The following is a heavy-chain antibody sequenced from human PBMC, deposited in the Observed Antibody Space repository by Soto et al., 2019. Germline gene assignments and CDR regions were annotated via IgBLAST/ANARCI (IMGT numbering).Heavy chain of an antibody. V-gene: IGHV4-4*07. J-gene: IGHJ5*02. CDR2: IYSSGTT. CDR3: VRDVGGSGWFAP. Sequence: KPSETLSLTCTVSGISIDNYYCSWIRQSAGKGLEWIGRIYSSGTTNYNPSLKSRVTMSVDMSKSQSSLNVRSVTAADTAVYYCVRDVGGSGWFAPWGQGTLVTVSS. CDR1: GISIDNYY.